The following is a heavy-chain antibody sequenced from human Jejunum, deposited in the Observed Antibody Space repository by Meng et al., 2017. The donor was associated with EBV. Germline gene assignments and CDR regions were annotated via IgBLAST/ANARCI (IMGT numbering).Heavy chain of an antibody. Sequence: QVHLQGSGPGLVKPSGTLSLTGAVAGGSISSSNWWSWVRQAPGKGLEWIGEIHHTESTNYNPSLKSRVTISVDKSKNQFSLKLSSVTAADTAVYYCARESYSDSSGYYSLDYWGQGSLVTVSS. V-gene: IGHV4-4*02. CDR1: GGSISSSNW. CDR2: IHHTEST. D-gene: IGHD3-22*01. CDR3: ARESYSDSSGYYSLDY. J-gene: IGHJ4*02.